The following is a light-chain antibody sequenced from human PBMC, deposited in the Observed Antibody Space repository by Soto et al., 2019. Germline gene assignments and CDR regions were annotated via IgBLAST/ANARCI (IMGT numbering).Light chain of an antibody. CDR2: KAS. CDR1: QTITDW. Sequence: DIQMTQSPSTLSASVGDRVTITCRARQTITDWLAWYQQKPVKAPRLLIYKASTLESGVPSRFSGSGSGTEFTLTISSLQPDDFATYYCQHYDTYTWTFGQGTKVEIK. CDR3: QHYDTYTWT. J-gene: IGKJ1*01. V-gene: IGKV1-5*03.